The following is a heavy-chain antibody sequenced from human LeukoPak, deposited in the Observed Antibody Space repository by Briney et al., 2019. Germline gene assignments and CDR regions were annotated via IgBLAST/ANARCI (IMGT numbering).Heavy chain of an antibody. V-gene: IGHV3-7*01. CDR2: IKQDGSEK. D-gene: IGHD3-3*01. J-gene: IGHJ3*02. CDR1: GFTFSSYW. CDR3: ARPYYDFWSGYRADAFDI. Sequence: GGSLRLSCAASGFTFSSYWMSWVRQAPGKGLEWVANIKQDGSEKYYVDSVKGRFTISRDNAKNSLYLQMNSLRAEDTAVYYCARPYYDFWSGYRADAFDIWGQGTMVTVSS.